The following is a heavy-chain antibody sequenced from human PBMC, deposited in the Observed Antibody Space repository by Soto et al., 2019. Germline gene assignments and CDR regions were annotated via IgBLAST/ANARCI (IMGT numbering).Heavy chain of an antibody. D-gene: IGHD2-2*01. Sequence: SETLSLTCAVYGGSFSGYYWSWIRQPPGKGLEWIGEINHSGSTNYNPSLKSRVTISVDTSKNQFSLKLSSVTAADTAVYYCARALIVVVPAAMGSGWFDPWGQGTLVTVSS. V-gene: IGHV4-34*01. J-gene: IGHJ5*02. CDR1: GGSFSGYY. CDR2: INHSGST. CDR3: ARALIVVVPAAMGSGWFDP.